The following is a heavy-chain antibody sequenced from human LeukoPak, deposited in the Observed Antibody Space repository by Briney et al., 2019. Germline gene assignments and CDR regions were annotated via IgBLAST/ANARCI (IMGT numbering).Heavy chain of an antibody. CDR1: GYTLTELS. CDR3: ATAKGIAAAGILYYYYYGMDV. CDR2: FDPEDGET. V-gene: IGHV1-24*01. Sequence: ASVTVSCKVSGYTLTELSMHWVRQAPGKGLEWMGGFDPEDGETIYAQKFQGRVTMTEDTSTDTAYMELSSLRSEDTAVYYCATAKGIAAAGILYYYYYGMDVWGQGTTVTVSS. J-gene: IGHJ6*02. D-gene: IGHD6-13*01.